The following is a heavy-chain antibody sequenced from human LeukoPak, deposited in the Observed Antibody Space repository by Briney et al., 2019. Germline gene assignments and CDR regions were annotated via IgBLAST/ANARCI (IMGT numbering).Heavy chain of an antibody. CDR3: AREPLDY. CDR2: IYYSGST. V-gene: IGHV4-59*01. Sequence: SATLSLTCTVAGGSISSYYWSWIRQPPGKGLEWIGYIYYSGSTNYNPSLKSRVTISVDTSKNQFSLKLSSVTAADTAVYYCAREPLDYWGQGTLVTVSS. CDR1: GGSISSYY. J-gene: IGHJ4*02.